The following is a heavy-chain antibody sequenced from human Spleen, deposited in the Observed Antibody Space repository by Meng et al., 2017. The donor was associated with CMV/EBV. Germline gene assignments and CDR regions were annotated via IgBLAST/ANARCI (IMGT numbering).Heavy chain of an antibody. Sequence: GESLKISCAASRFTFNNYGMHWVRQAPGKGLEWVAFIRYDGSSKYYADSVKGRFTISRDNSKNTLYLQMNSLRAEDTAVYYCAKGPTFDYSNWFDPWGQGTLVTVSS. CDR3: AKGPTFDYSNWFDP. CDR2: IRYDGSSK. V-gene: IGHV3-30*02. D-gene: IGHD3-9*01. J-gene: IGHJ5*02. CDR1: RFTFNNYG.